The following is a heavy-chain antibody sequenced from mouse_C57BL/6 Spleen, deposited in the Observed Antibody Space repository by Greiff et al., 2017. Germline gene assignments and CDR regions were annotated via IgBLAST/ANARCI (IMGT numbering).Heavy chain of an antibody. CDR1: GYTFTSYW. J-gene: IGHJ4*01. CDR2: IDPNSGGT. D-gene: IGHD2-4*01. Sequence: QVQLKQSGAELVKPGASVKLSCKASGYTFTSYWMHWVKQRPGRGLEWIGRIDPNSGGTKYNEKFKGKATLTVDKPSSTAYMQLSSLTSEDSAVYYCAREIYYDYFYAMDYWGQGTSVTVSS. CDR3: AREIYYDYFYAMDY. V-gene: IGHV1-72*01.